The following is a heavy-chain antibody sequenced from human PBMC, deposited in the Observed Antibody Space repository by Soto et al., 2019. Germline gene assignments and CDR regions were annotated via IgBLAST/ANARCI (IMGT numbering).Heavy chain of an antibody. D-gene: IGHD1-1*01. J-gene: IGHJ3*02. CDR1: GFTFSTYG. CDR2: ISRSTSSDI. CDR3: ARDNDWAFDI. Sequence: GGSLRLSCAASGFTFSTYGMHWVRQAPGKGLEWVSYISRSTSSDIYYAKSVKGRFTISTDHAKNSLFLQMNSLRDDDTAVYYCARDNDWAFDIWGQGTTVTVSS. V-gene: IGHV3-48*02.